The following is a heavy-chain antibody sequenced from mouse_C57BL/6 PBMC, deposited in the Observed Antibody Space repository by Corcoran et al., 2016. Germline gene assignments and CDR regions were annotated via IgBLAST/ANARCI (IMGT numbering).Heavy chain of an antibody. J-gene: IGHJ3*01. D-gene: IGHD2-2*01. Sequence: EVQLQQSGPELVKPGASVKISCKASGYTFTDYYMNWVKQSHGKSLEWIGDINPNNGGTSYNQKFKGKATLTVDKSSSTAYMELRSLTSEDAAVDYGARAGYVPDYWGEGTLVTVAA. CDR3: ARAGYVPDY. CDR2: INPNNGGT. V-gene: IGHV1-26*01. CDR1: GYTFTDYY.